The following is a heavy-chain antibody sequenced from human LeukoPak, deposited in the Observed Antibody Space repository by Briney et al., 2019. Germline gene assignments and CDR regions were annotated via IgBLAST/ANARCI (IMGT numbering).Heavy chain of an antibody. CDR1: GFTFIDYA. J-gene: IGHJ4*02. D-gene: IGHD5-12*01. CDR3: AKDVRSVATIIAN. CDR2: ISGGGAST. Sequence: PGGSLRLSCAASGFTFIDYAMSWVRQAPGKGXXXXXGISGGGASTYYADSVKGRFTISRDNSKNTMYLQMSSLRAEDTALYYCAKDVRSVATIIANWGQGTLVTVSS. V-gene: IGHV3-23*01.